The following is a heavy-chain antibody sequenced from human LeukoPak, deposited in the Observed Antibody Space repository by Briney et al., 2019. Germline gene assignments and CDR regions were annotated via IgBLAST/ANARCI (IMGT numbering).Heavy chain of an antibody. J-gene: IGHJ5*02. CDR2: IYTGGST. CDR3: ARHPASLVRGRGFWFDP. D-gene: IGHD3-10*01. CDR1: GGSISTYY. Sequence: PSETLSLTCTVSGGSISTYYWSWIRQPPGKRLEWIGYIYTGGSTNYNPSLKSRVTISVDTSKNQFSLSLTSVTAADTAVYYCARHPASLVRGRGFWFDPWGQGTLVTVSS. V-gene: IGHV4-4*09.